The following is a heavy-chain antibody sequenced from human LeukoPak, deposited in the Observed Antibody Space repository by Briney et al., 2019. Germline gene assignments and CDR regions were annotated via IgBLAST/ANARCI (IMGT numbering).Heavy chain of an antibody. J-gene: IGHJ4*02. CDR2: ISTSGRTI. CDR3: ARDNYSGSRYFDH. Sequence: PGGSLRLSCAASGFTFSSYEMNWVRQAPGKGLDWVSYISTSGRTIYYADSVKGRFTVSRDNAKNSLYLQMNSLRAEDTAIYYCARDNYSGSRYFDHWGQGTLVTVSS. V-gene: IGHV3-48*03. D-gene: IGHD1-26*01. CDR1: GFTFSSYE.